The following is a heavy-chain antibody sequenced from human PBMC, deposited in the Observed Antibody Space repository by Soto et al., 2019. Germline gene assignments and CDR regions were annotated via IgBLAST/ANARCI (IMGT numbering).Heavy chain of an antibody. CDR1: GFTFGDYA. J-gene: IGHJ4*02. CDR2: IRSKAYGGTT. V-gene: IGHV3-49*04. Sequence: SLRLSCTASGFTFGDYAISWVRQAPGNGLEWVGFIRSKAYGGTTEYAASVKGRFTISRDDSKSIAYLQMNSLKTEDTAVYYCTRDRRWYYYDSSGYPTFRYWGQGTLVTVSS. CDR3: TRDRRWYYYDSSGYPTFRY. D-gene: IGHD3-22*01.